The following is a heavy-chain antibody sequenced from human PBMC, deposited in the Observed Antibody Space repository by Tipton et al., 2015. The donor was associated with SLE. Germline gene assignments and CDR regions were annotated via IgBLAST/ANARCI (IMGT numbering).Heavy chain of an antibody. CDR1: GYTFINYD. CDR2: MNPNIGNS. V-gene: IGHV1-8*01. Sequence: QVQLVQSGAEVKKPGASVKVSCKASGYTFINYDINWVRQATGQGLEWMGWMNPNIGNSVYAQKFQGRVTMNRNTSVNTAYMELSSLRSEDTAVYYCARRNLDAFDIWGHGTMVTVSS. J-gene: IGHJ3*02. CDR3: ARRNLDAFDI.